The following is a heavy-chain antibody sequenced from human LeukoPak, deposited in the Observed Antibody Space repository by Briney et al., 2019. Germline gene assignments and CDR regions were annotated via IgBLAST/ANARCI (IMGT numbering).Heavy chain of an antibody. Sequence: GESLKIPCKGSGYSFTSYWIAWVRQMPGKGLEWMGIIYPGDSDTRYSPSFEGQVTISADKSISTAYLQCSSMNASDTAMYYCARGGAYSNYYFDYWGQGTLVTVSS. V-gene: IGHV5-51*01. J-gene: IGHJ4*02. CDR2: IYPGDSDT. CDR1: GYSFTSYW. D-gene: IGHD4-11*01. CDR3: ARGGAYSNYYFDY.